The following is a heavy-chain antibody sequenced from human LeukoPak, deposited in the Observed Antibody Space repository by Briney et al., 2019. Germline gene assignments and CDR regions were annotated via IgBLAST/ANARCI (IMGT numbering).Heavy chain of an antibody. CDR3: AKDVRGYNRPFDY. CDR1: GFTFGSCA. V-gene: IGHV3-23*01. Sequence: GRLLRLSCAASGFTFGSCAMNWVRQAPGKGLEWLSSINGSGANTYYADSVEGRFTISRDNSQNTLYLQMNSLRAEDTAVYYCAKDVRGYNRPFDYWGQGTLVTVSS. CDR2: INGSGANT. D-gene: IGHD3-10*02. J-gene: IGHJ4*02.